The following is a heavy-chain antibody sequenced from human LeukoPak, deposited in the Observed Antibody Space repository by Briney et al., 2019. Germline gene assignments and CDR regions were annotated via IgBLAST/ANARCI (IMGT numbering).Heavy chain of an antibody. Sequence: SETLSLTCTVSGGSISSTSYYYWGWIRQPPGKGLEWIGSIYYSGSTYYNPSLKSRVTISVDTSKRQFSLKLNTVTAADTAVYYCARRRKGGRWFDPWGQGTLVTVSS. CDR2: IYYSGST. V-gene: IGHV4-39*01. D-gene: IGHD3-16*01. J-gene: IGHJ5*02. CDR3: ARRRKGGRWFDP. CDR1: GGSISSTSYYY.